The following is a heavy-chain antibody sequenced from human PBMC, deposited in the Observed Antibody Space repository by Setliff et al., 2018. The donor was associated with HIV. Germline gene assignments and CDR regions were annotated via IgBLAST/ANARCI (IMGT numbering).Heavy chain of an antibody. V-gene: IGHV4-38-2*01. Sequence: KPSETLSFTCAVSGYSISSDYYWGWIRQPPGKGLEWIGSFSPRGRTYQNGSLKSRVTISVDRSRNQFSLKLTSVTAADTAIYYCASTTSGVSGSYPAHAFDIWGQGTMVTVSS. D-gene: IGHD3-10*01. J-gene: IGHJ3*02. CDR3: ASTTSGVSGSYPAHAFDI. CDR2: FSPRGRT. CDR1: GYSISSDYY.